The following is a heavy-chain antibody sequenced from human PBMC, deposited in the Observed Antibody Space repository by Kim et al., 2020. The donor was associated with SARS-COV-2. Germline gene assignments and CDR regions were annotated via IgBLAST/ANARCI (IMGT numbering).Heavy chain of an antibody. CDR1: GFTFSSYG. V-gene: IGHV3-30*18. CDR3: ANGYSSSWIFDY. Sequence: GGSLRLSCAASGFTFSSYGMHWVRQAPGKGLEWVAVISYDGSNKYYADSVKGRFTISRDNSKNTLYLQMNSLRAEDTAVYYCANGYSSSWIFDYWGQGTLVTVSS. CDR2: ISYDGSNK. D-gene: IGHD6-13*01. J-gene: IGHJ4*02.